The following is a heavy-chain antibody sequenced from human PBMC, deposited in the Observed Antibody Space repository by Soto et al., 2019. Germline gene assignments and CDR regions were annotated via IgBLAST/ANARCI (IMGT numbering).Heavy chain of an antibody. CDR2: INSDGSST. Sequence: PGGSLRLSCAASGFTFSSSTMNWVRQAPGKGLVWVSRINSDGSSTSYADSVKGRFTISRDNAKNTLYLQMNSLRAEDTAVYYCARVVAAPPLAAPYWGQGTLVTVSS. V-gene: IGHV3-74*01. CDR1: GFTFSSST. CDR3: ARVVAAPPLAAPY. J-gene: IGHJ4*02. D-gene: IGHD6-6*01.